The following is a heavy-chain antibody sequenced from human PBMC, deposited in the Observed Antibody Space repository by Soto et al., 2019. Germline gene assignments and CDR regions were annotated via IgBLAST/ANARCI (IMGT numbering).Heavy chain of an antibody. CDR2: IYYSGST. CDR3: ASLNPDIVVVVAAIGGYWFDP. V-gene: IGHV4-39*01. J-gene: IGHJ5*02. CDR1: GGSISSSSYY. Sequence: SETLSLTCTVSGGSISSSSYYWGWIRQPPGKGLEWIESIYYSGSTYYNPSLKSRVTISVDTSKNQFSLKLSSVTAADTAVYYCASLNPDIVVVVAAIGGYWFDPWGQGTLVTVSS. D-gene: IGHD2-15*01.